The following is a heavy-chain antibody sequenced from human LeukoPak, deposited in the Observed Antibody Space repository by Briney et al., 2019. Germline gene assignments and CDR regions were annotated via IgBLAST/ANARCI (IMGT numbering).Heavy chain of an antibody. J-gene: IGHJ4*02. D-gene: IGHD2-21*01. CDR2: ISAYNGNT. CDR1: GYTFTSYG. V-gene: IGHV1-18*01. CDR3: ARDLRGVVVIWYYFDY. Sequence: ASVKVSCKASGYTFTSYGISWVRRAPGQGLEWMGWISAYNGNTNYAQKLQGRVTMTTDTSTSTAYMELRSLRSDDTAVYYCARDLRGVVVIWYYFDYWGQGTLVTVSS.